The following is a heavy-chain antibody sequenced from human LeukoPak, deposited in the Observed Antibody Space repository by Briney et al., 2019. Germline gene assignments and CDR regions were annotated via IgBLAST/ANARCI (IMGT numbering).Heavy chain of an antibody. J-gene: IGHJ5*02. CDR1: GGSISSSSYY. CDR2: IYYSGST. Sequence: SETLSLTCTVSGGSISSSSYYWGWIRHPPGKGLEWIGSIYYSGSTYYNPSLKSRVTISVDTSKNQFSLKLSCVTAAATAGYYCARGANWFDPWRQGTLVSVPS. V-gene: IGHV4-39*07. CDR3: ARGANWFDP.